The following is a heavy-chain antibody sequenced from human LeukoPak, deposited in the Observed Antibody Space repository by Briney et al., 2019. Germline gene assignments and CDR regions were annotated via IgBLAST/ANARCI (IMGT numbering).Heavy chain of an antibody. J-gene: IGHJ4*02. CDR3: AKDRDRIAAALHFDY. Sequence: PGGSLRLSCAASGFTFSSYGMHWVRQAPGKGLEWVAVISYDGSNKYYADSVKGRFTISRDNSKNTLYLQMNGLRAEDTAVYYCAKDRDRIAAALHFDYWGQGTLVTVSS. D-gene: IGHD6-13*01. CDR2: ISYDGSNK. V-gene: IGHV3-30*18. CDR1: GFTFSSYG.